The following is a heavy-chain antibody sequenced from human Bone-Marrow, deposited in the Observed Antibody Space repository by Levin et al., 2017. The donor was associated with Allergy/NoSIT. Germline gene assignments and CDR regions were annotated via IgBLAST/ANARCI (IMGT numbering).Heavy chain of an antibody. CDR2: ISGSGGST. D-gene: IGHD1-26*01. V-gene: IGHV3-23*01. CDR1: GFTFNSCA. J-gene: IGHJ4*02. CDR3: AKEGLLEVGATEFDY. Sequence: LSLTCAASGFTFNSCAVSWVRQAPGKGLEWVSAISGSGGSTYYADSVKGRFTISRDNSKSTLYLQMNSLRAEDTAVYYCAKEGLLEVGATEFDYWGQGTLVTVSS.